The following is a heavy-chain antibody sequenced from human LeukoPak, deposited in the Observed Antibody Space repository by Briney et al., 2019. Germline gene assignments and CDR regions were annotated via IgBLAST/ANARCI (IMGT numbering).Heavy chain of an antibody. CDR2: IIPIFGTA. J-gene: IGHJ6*02. CDR3: ARDHCSSTSCYYYYGMDV. Sequence: GASVKVSCKASGGTFSSYAISWVRQAPGQGLEWMGGIIPIFGTANYAQKFQGRVTITADKSTSAAYVELSSLRSEDTAVYYCARDHCSSTSCYYYYGMDVWGQGTTVTVSS. V-gene: IGHV1-69*06. D-gene: IGHD2-2*01. CDR1: GGTFSSYA.